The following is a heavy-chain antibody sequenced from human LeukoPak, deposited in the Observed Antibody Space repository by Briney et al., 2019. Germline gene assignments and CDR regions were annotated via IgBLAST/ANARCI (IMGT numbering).Heavy chain of an antibody. CDR3: ASSSCHAFDI. CDR1: GGSFSGYY. CDR2: INHSGST. Sequence: SETLSLTCAVYGGSFSGYYWSWIRQPPGKGLEWIGEINHSGSTNYNPSLKSRVTISVDTSKNQFSLKLSSVTAADMAVYYCASSSCHAFDIWGQGTMVTVSS. D-gene: IGHD6-13*01. V-gene: IGHV4-34*01. J-gene: IGHJ3*02.